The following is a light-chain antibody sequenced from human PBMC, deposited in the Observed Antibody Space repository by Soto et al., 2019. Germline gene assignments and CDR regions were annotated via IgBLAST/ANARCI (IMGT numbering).Light chain of an antibody. V-gene: IGKV1-6*01. CDR3: QQYENLPT. Sequence: AIQMTQSPSSLSASVGDRVTITCRASQDIRKDLAWYQQKPGKAPQILIYGASTLQTGVASRFSGSGSATDFTLTISSLQPEDIATYYCQQYENLPTFGQGTRLEIK. CDR1: QDIRKD. CDR2: GAS. J-gene: IGKJ5*01.